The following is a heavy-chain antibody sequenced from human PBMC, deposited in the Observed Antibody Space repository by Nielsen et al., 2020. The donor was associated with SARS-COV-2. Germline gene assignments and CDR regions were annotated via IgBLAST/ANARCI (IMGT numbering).Heavy chain of an antibody. Sequence: WVRQAPGQGLEWMGIINPSGGSTSCAQKFQGRVTMTRDTSISTAYMELSRLRSDDTAVYYCARIPDCSSTSCHNDGMDVWGQGTTVTVSS. D-gene: IGHD2-2*02. J-gene: IGHJ6*02. CDR3: ARIPDCSSTSCHNDGMDV. V-gene: IGHV1-46*01. CDR2: INPSGGST.